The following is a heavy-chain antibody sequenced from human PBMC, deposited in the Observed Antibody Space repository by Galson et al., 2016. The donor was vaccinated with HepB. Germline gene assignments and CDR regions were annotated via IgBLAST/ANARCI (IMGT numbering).Heavy chain of an antibody. Sequence: TLSLTCTVSGGSISSGGYYWSWIRQHPGKGLEWIGYIYYSGSTYYNPSLKSRVTISVDTSKNQFSLKLSSVTAADTAVFYCARVPLYYDSSGSPRGNDAFAIWGQGTMVTVSS. CDR3: ARVPLYYDSSGSPRGNDAFAI. CDR2: IYYSGST. CDR1: GGSISSGGYY. V-gene: IGHV4-31*03. J-gene: IGHJ3*02. D-gene: IGHD3-22*01.